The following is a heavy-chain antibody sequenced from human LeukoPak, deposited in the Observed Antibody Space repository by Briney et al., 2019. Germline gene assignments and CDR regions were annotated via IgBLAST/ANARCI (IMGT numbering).Heavy chain of an antibody. CDR1: GFTFSNE. Sequence: GGSLRLSCAASGFTFSNEMNWVRQAPGKGLEWVSYISSSGSTIYYADSVKGRFTISRDNAKNTLYLQMNSLRAEDTAVYYCAILSDTAMVTFDHWGQGTLVTVSS. CDR2: ISSSGSTI. J-gene: IGHJ4*02. CDR3: AILSDTAMVTFDH. D-gene: IGHD5-18*01. V-gene: IGHV3-48*03.